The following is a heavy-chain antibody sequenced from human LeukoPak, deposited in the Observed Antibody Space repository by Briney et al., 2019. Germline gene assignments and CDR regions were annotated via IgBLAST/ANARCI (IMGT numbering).Heavy chain of an antibody. Sequence: PGGSLRLSCAASGFTFSDYYMSWIRRAPGKGLEWVSYISSSSSYTNYADSVNGRFTISRDNAKNSLYLQMNSLRAEDTAVYYCARVVSDLRYFDWFLDAFDIWGHGTMVTVSS. J-gene: IGHJ3*02. V-gene: IGHV3-11*06. CDR2: ISSSSSYT. CDR1: GFTFSDYY. CDR3: ARVVSDLRYFDWFLDAFDI. D-gene: IGHD3-9*01.